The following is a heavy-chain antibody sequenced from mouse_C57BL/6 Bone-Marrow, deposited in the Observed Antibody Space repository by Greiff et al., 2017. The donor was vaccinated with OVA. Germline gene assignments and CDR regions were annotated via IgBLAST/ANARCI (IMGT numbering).Heavy chain of an antibody. V-gene: IGHV5-6*01. CDR2: ISSGGSYT. CDR1: GFTFSSYG. D-gene: IGHD2-3*01. J-gene: IGHJ2*01. CDR3: ARRVDGYYDY. Sequence: DVQLQESGGDLVKPGGSLKLSCAASGFTFSSYGMSWVRQTPDKRLEWVATISSGGSYTYYPDSVKGRFTISRDNAKNTLYLQMSSLKSEDTAMYYCARRVDGYYDYWGQGTTLTVSS.